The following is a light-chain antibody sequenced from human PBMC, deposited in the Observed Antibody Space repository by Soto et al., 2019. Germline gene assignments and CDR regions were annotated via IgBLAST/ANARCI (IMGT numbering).Light chain of an antibody. CDR2: GAS. CDR3: QQYSDSIT. CDR1: QSVSSNY. J-gene: IGKJ5*01. Sequence: EIVLTQYPDILSLSPGESATLSCRASQSVSSNYLAWYQQKPGRAPRLLIYGASNRATGIPDRFSGSVSGTDVTLTISRLEPEDFAVFYCQQYSDSITCGQGTRLEIE. V-gene: IGKV3-20*01.